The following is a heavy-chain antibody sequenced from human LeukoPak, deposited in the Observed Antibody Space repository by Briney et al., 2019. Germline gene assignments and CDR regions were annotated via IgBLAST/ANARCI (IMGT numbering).Heavy chain of an antibody. CDR2: IYYSGST. CDR3: ARDQATGFDY. V-gene: IGHV4-39*07. J-gene: IGHJ4*02. Sequence: SETLSLTCTVSGGSISSYYWGWIRQPPGKGLEWIGSIYYSGSTYYNPSLKSRVTISVDTSKNQFSLKLSSVTAADTAVYYCARDQATGFDYWGQGTLVTVSS. CDR1: GGSISSYY.